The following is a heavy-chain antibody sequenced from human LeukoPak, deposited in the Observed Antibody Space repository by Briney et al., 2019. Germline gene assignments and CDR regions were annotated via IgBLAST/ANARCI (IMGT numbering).Heavy chain of an antibody. CDR1: GYTFTSYY. J-gene: IGHJ4*02. CDR3: AWTADFWSGYQHYFDY. Sequence: GASVKVSCKASGYTFTSYYMHWVRQAPGQGLEWMGIINPSGGSTSYAQKFQGRVTITADESTSTAYMELSSLRSEDTAVYYCAWTADFWSGYQHYFDYWGQGTLVTVSS. CDR2: INPSGGST. D-gene: IGHD3-3*01. V-gene: IGHV1-46*01.